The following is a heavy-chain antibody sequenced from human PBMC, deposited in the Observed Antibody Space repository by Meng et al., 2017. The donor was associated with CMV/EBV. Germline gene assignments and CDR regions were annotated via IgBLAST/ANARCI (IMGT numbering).Heavy chain of an antibody. CDR3: ARDPRDGYNLPLDY. D-gene: IGHD5-24*01. CDR2: INSDGSST. CDR1: GFTFSSYW. Sequence: GGSLRLSCAASGFTFSSYWMHWVRQAPGKGLVWVSRINSDGSSTSYADSVKGRFTISRDNANNTLYLQMNSLRAEDTAVYYCARDPRDGYNLPLDYWGQGTLVTVSS. V-gene: IGHV3-74*01. J-gene: IGHJ4*02.